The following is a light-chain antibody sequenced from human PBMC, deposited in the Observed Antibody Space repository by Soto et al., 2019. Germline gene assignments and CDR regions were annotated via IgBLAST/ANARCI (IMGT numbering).Light chain of an antibody. CDR2: AAS. CDR3: QQSYSTPP. J-gene: IGKJ1*01. Sequence: DIKMTQSPSSLSASVGDRVTITCRASQSISSYLNWYQQKPGKAPKLLIYAASSLQSGVPSRFSGSGSGTDFTLTISSLQPEDFATYYCQQSYSTPPFGQGTKVEIK. V-gene: IGKV1-39*01. CDR1: QSISSY.